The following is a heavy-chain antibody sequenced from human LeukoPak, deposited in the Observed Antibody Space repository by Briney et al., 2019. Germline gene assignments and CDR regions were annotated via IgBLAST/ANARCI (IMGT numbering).Heavy chain of an antibody. CDR2: IRHDSSIK. CDR1: GYDFRRHG. D-gene: IGHD1-26*01. J-gene: IGHJ4*02. Sequence: GGSLRLSCAASGYDFRRHGIHWVRQAPGKGLEWVTFIRHDSSIKYYADFVKGRFTISRDNSKNTLYLQMDSLRTEDTAVYYCAKDLGGGTYNSYWGQGTLVTVSS. V-gene: IGHV3-30*02. CDR3: AKDLGGGTYNSY.